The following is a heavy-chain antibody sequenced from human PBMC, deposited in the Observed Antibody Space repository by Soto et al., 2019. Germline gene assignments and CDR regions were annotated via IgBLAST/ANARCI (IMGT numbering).Heavy chain of an antibody. CDR1: GFTVSSHY. J-gene: IGHJ4*02. CDR2: IYAAGST. V-gene: IGHV3-53*01. CDR3: ASEAGSSQFYYDS. Sequence: PGGSLRLSCAASGFTVSSHYISWVRHAQWRGQDWVSIIYAAGSTYYADSVKGRFTFSRENYKNIVYLHMHNLRAEAPAVYLWASEAGSSQFYYDSWGQGNRGIVAS.